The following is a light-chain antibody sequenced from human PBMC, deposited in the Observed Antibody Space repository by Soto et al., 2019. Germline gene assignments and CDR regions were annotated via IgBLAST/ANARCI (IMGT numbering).Light chain of an antibody. CDR1: QSVSSY. V-gene: IGKV3-11*01. J-gene: IGKJ2*01. CDR3: QQRSNWPRSY. CDR2: AAS. Sequence: EIVLTQSPSTLSLSPGERATLSCRASQSVSSYLAWYQQTPGQAPRLLIYAASNRATGIPARFSGSGSGTDCTLTISSLAPADFAVYYGQQRSNWPRSYFGQGTKLEIK.